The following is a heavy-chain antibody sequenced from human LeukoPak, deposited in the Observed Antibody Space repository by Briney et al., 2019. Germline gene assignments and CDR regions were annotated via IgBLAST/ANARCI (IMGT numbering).Heavy chain of an antibody. J-gene: IGHJ6*03. V-gene: IGHV4-59*01. CDR3: AREDTYYYYMDV. Sequence: SETLSLTCTVSGGSISNYHWSWIRQPPGKGLEWIGYIYFSGSTNYNPSLKSRVTISVDTSKNQFSLKLSSVTAADTAVYYCAREDTYYYYMDVWGKGTTVTVSS. CDR2: IYFSGST. CDR1: GGSISNYH. D-gene: IGHD5-18*01.